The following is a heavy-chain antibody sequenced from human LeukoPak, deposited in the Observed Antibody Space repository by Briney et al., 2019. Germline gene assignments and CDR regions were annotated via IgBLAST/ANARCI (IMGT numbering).Heavy chain of an antibody. V-gene: IGHV4-31*03. CDR2: IYYSGST. CDR1: GGSISSGGYF. J-gene: IGHJ5*02. CDR3: TRDGPRSSGYPDT. D-gene: IGHD3-22*01. Sequence: PSQTLPLTCTVSGGSISSGGYFWSWIRQHPGKGLEWIGYIYYSGSTYYNPSLKSRVTISVDTSKNQFSLKLSSVTAADTAVYYCTRDGPRSSGYPDTWGQGTLVTVSS.